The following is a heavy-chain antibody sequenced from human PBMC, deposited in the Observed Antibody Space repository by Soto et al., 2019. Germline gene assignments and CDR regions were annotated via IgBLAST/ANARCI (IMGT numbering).Heavy chain of an antibody. CDR1: GGSISSGGYY. Sequence: QVQLQESGPGLVKPSQTLSLTCTVSGGSISSGGYYWSWIRQHPGKGLEWIGYIYYSGSTYYNPSLKSRVTISVDTSKNQFSPKLSSVTAADTAVYYCARERRFYYDSSGYLTNFDYWGQGTLVTVSS. V-gene: IGHV4-31*03. CDR2: IYYSGST. D-gene: IGHD3-22*01. CDR3: ARERRFYYDSSGYLTNFDY. J-gene: IGHJ4*02.